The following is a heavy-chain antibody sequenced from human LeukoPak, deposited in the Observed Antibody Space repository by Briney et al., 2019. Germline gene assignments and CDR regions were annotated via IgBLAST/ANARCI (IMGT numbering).Heavy chain of an antibody. D-gene: IGHD6-19*01. CDR3: ARAFRVAVAGSWWFDP. J-gene: IGHJ5*02. V-gene: IGHV6-1*01. CDR2: TYYRSKWYN. Sequence: SQTLSLTCAISGDSVSSNSAAWNWIRQSPSRGLEWLGRTYYRSKWYNDYAVSVKSRITINPGTSKNQFSLQLNSVTPEDTAVYYCARAFRVAVAGSWWFDPWGQGTLVTVSS. CDR1: GDSVSSNSAA.